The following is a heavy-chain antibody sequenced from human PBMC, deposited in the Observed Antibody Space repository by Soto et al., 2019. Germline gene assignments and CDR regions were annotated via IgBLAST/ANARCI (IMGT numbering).Heavy chain of an antibody. CDR1: GYTFTSYA. CDR2: INAGNGNT. CDR3: ARSLYDILTGSVHNWFDP. Sequence: ASVKVSCKASGYTFTSYAMHWVRQAPGQRLEWMGWINAGNGNTKYSQKFQGRVTITRDTSASTAYMELSSLRSEDTAVYYCARSLYDILTGSVHNWFDPRGQGTLVTVSS. V-gene: IGHV1-3*01. J-gene: IGHJ5*02. D-gene: IGHD3-9*01.